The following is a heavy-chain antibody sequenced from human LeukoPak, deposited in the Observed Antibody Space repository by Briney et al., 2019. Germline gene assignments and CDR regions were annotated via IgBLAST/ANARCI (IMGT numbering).Heavy chain of an antibody. CDR3: ARQGDTGSWYFDY. CDR2: IDTTTSYK. D-gene: IGHD2-21*02. Sequence: GGSLRLSCAASGFTFSTHGMNWVRQAPGKGLEWVSFIDTTTSYKYYADSVKGRFTISRDNSKSTLYLQMDSLRAGDTAVYYCARQGDTGSWYFDYWGQGTLVTVSS. J-gene: IGHJ4*02. V-gene: IGHV3-21*01. CDR1: GFTFSTHG.